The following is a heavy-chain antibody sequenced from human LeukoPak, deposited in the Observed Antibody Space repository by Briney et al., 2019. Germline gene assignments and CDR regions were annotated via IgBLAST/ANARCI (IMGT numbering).Heavy chain of an antibody. CDR3: ARDSAGNDY. D-gene: IGHD6-13*01. J-gene: IGHJ4*02. V-gene: IGHV3-7*01. CDR1: GFTFSTYW. Sequence: GGSLRLPCAASGFTFSTYWMSWVRQAPGKGLEWVVNIKQDGSEKYYVDSVKGRFTISRDNAKNSLYLQMNSLRAEDTAMYYCARDSAGNDYWGQGTLVTVSS. CDR2: IKQDGSEK.